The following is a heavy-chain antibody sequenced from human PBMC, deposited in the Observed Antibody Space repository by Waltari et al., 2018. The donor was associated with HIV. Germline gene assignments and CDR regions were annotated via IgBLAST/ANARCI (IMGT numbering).Heavy chain of an antibody. Sequence: QLQLQESGPGLVKPSETLSLTCTVSGGSISSSSYYWGWIRPPTGKGLEWIVSIYYSGSTYYNPSLKSRVTISVDTSKSQFSLKLSSVTAADTAVYYGATTSGGIAARHGMTFDYWGQGTLVTVSS. D-gene: IGHD6-6*01. J-gene: IGHJ4*02. CDR2: IYYSGST. CDR3: ATTSGGIAARHGMTFDY. CDR1: GGSISSSSYY. V-gene: IGHV4-39*01.